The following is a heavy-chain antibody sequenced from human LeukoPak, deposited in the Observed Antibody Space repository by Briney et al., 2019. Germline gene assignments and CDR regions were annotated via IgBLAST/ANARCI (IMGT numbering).Heavy chain of an antibody. Sequence: SETLSLTCTVSGGSISSHYWSWIRQPPGKGLEWIGYIYYSGSTNYNPSLKSRVTISVDTSKDQFSLKLSSVTAADTAVYYCARAAYYDSSGYYYLAFDYWGQGTLVTVSS. D-gene: IGHD3-22*01. V-gene: IGHV4-59*11. J-gene: IGHJ4*02. CDR2: IYYSGST. CDR1: GGSISSHY. CDR3: ARAAYYDSSGYYYLAFDY.